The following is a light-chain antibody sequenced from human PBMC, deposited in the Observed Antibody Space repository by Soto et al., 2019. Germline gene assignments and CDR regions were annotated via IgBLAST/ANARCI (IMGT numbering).Light chain of an antibody. J-gene: IGKJ5*01. V-gene: IGKV1-9*01. CDR3: QQFKSYPIT. CDR2: AAS. CDR1: QGIRSD. Sequence: DIQLTQSPSFLSASVGDRLTITCRVSQGIRSDLAWYQQNPGKAPKLLIYAASTLHNGVPSTFSGSGSGTEFTLTISSLQPEDFGTDYCQQFKSYPITFGQGTRLEIK.